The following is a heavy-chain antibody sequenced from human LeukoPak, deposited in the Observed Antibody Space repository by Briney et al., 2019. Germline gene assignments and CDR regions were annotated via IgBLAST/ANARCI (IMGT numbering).Heavy chain of an antibody. Sequence: PSETLSLTCTVSGGSISSYYWSWIRQPPGKGLEWIGYIYYSGSTNYNPSLKSRVTISVDTSKNQFSLKLSSVTAADTAVYYCARVYDSSGYWTFDIWGQGTMVTVSS. J-gene: IGHJ3*02. CDR1: GGSISSYY. CDR3: ARVYDSSGYWTFDI. CDR2: IYYSGST. D-gene: IGHD3-22*01. V-gene: IGHV4-59*01.